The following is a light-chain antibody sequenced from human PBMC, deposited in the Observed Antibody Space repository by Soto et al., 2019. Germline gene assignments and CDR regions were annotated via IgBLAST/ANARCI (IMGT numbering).Light chain of an antibody. V-gene: IGKV3-20*01. J-gene: IGKJ4*01. Sequence: EIVLTQSPGTLSLSPGERATLSCRASQSVSSTYLAWYQQKPGQAPRLLFYGASNRVTGIPDRFSGSGSGTDFTLTISRLEPEDFAVYYCQQYGSSPLTFGGGTKVDIK. CDR2: GAS. CDR3: QQYGSSPLT. CDR1: QSVSSTY.